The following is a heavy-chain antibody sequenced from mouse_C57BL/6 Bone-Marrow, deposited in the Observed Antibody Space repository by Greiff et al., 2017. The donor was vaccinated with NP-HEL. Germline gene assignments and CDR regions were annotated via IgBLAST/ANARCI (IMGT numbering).Heavy chain of an antibody. CDR2: IDPETGGT. J-gene: IGHJ4*01. V-gene: IGHV1-15*01. D-gene: IGHD1-3*01. Sequence: QVQLQQSGAELVRPGASVTLSCKASGYTFTDYEMHWVKQTPVHGLEWIGAIDPETGGTAYNQKFKGKAILTADKSSSTAYMELRSLTSEDSAVYYCTPRGLKDAMDYWGQGTSVTVSS. CDR3: TPRGLKDAMDY. CDR1: GYTFTDYE.